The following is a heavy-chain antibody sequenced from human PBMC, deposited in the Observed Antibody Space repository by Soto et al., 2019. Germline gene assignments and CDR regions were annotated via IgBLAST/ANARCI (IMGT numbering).Heavy chain of an antibody. CDR2: ISRAADST. CDR3: ARVYSSASYFPDY. D-gene: IGHD3-22*01. CDR1: GFTFSAYA. V-gene: IGHV3-23*01. Sequence: RRLSCAASGFTFSAYAMGWVRQTPGKGLDWFSAISRAADSTYYADSVRGRFTISRDNSRNTVFLQMSSLGAEDTALYFCARVYSSASYFPDYWGQGTLVTVSS. J-gene: IGHJ4*02.